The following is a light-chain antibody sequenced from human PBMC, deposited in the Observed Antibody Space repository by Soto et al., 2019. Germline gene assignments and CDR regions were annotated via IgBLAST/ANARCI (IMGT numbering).Light chain of an antibody. CDR2: GAS. V-gene: IGKV1-39*01. J-gene: IGKJ4*01. CDR1: RTINTY. CDR3: QQTYSDIS. Sequence: DVRMTQSPSSLSASVGDTITITCRASRTINTYLNWFQQKPGEPPRLLIYGASTLHDGVPSRFSGSGSGADFTLNISGLPPEDFASYHCQQTYSDISFGGGTKV.